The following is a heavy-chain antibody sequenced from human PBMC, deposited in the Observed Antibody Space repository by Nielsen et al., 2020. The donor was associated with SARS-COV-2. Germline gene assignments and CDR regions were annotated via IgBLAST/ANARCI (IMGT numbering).Heavy chain of an antibody. D-gene: IGHD6-6*01. CDR3: ARGTSYLKAPGIAARGYAFDI. CDR2: ISSSSSYI. CDR1: GFTFSSYS. Sequence: GEPQKSSCAASGFTFSSYSMNWDRQAPGKGLEWDSSISSSSSYIYYADSVKGRFTISRDNAKNSLYLQMNSLRAEDTAVYYCARGTSYLKAPGIAARGYAFDIWGQGTMVTVSS. J-gene: IGHJ3*02. V-gene: IGHV3-21*01.